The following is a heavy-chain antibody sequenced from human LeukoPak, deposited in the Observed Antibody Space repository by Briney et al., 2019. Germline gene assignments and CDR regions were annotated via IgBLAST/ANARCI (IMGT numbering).Heavy chain of an antibody. J-gene: IGHJ4*02. V-gene: IGHV3-74*01. D-gene: IGHD2-2*01. Sequence: PGGSLRLSCVASGFTFSSYWMHWVRQDPRKGLVWVSRINGDGRNINYADSVRGRFTISRDNAKNTLYLQMNSLRAEDTAVYYCTTSRTFDYWGQGTLVTVSS. CDR1: GFTFSSYW. CDR2: INGDGRNI. CDR3: TTSRTFDY.